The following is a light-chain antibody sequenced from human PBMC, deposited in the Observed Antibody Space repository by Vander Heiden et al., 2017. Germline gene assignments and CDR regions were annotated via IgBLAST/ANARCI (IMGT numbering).Light chain of an antibody. CDR2: GNS. V-gene: IGLV1-40*01. J-gene: IGLJ3*02. CDR1: SSNIGAGYD. Sequence: QSVLTQPPSVSGAPGQRVTISCTGSSSNIGAGYDVHWYQQRPGTAPKLLIYGNSNRPSGVPDRFSGSKSGTSASLAITGLQAEDEADYYCQSYDSSRSGSVFGGGTKLTVL. CDR3: QSYDSSRSGSV.